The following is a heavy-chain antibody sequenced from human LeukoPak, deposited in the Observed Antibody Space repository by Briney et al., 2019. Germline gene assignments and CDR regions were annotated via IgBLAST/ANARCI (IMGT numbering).Heavy chain of an antibody. D-gene: IGHD3-9*01. CDR2: SSSSSSYI. J-gene: IGHJ4*02. CDR3: ARDPGGLRYFDWFPTRYYFDY. Sequence: GGSLRLSCVASGFTFSTYGMNWVRQAPGKGLEWVSSSSSSSSYIYYADSVKGRFTISRDNAKNSLYLQMNSLRAEDTAVYYCARDPGGLRYFDWFPTRYYFDYWGQGTLVTVSS. CDR1: GFTFSTYG. V-gene: IGHV3-21*01.